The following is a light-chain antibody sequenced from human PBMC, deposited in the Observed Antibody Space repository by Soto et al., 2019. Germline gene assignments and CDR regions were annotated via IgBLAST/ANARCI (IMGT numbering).Light chain of an antibody. Sequence: EIVLTQSPGTLSLSPGERATLSCRAIQSVSSSYLAWYQQKPGQAPRLLIYGASSRATGSPDRLSGSGSWTEFSLTISRLEPEDCAVYYCQKFGSSPPLTVGPGTKVDVK. CDR2: GAS. V-gene: IGKV3-20*01. CDR3: QKFGSSPPLT. CDR1: QSVSSSY. J-gene: IGKJ3*01.